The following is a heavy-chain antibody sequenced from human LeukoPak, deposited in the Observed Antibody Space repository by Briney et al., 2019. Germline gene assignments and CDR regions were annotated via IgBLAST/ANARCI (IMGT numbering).Heavy chain of an antibody. D-gene: IGHD1-14*01. J-gene: IGHJ4*02. V-gene: IGHV3-15*07. CDR2: IQRKIDGGTT. CDR3: TPTGGNNFDY. Sequence: PGGSLRLSCAASGFTFSSYSMNWVRQAPGKGLEWVGRIQRKIDGGTTDYAAPVKGRFTISRDDSKNTVHLQMNSLKTEDTAVYYCTPTGGNNFDYWGQGTLVTVSS. CDR1: GFTFSSYS.